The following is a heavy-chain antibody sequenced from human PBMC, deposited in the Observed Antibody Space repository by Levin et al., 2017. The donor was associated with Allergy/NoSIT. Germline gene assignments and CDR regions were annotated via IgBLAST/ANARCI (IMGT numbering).Heavy chain of an antibody. CDR2: IYYSGST. CDR3: ARLMAMAGIPIDY. D-gene: IGHD6-19*01. V-gene: IGHV4-39*07. J-gene: IGHJ4*02. CDR1: GGSISSSSYY. Sequence: SQTLSLTCTVSGGSISSSSYYWGWIRQPPGKGLEWIGNIYYSGSTNYNPSLKSRVTISVDTSKNQFSLKVRSVTAADTAVYFCARLMAMAGIPIDYWGQGTLVTVPS.